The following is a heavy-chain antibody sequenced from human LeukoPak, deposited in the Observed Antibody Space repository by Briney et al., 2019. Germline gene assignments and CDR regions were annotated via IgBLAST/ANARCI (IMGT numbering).Heavy chain of an antibody. J-gene: IGHJ5*02. V-gene: IGHV1-2*02. CDR3: ARDGIVVVPAAISKPYNWFDP. CDR1: GYTFTGYY. CDR2: INPNSGGT. D-gene: IGHD2-2*01. Sequence: ASVKVSYKASGYTFTGYYMHWVRQAPGQGLEWMGWINPNSGGTNYAQKFQGRVTMTRDTSISTAYMELSRLRSDDTAVYYCARDGIVVVPAAISKPYNWFDPWGQGTLVTVSS.